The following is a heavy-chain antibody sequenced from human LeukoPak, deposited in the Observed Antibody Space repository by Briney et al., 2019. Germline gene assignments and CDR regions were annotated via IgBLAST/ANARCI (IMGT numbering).Heavy chain of an antibody. Sequence: GGSLRLSCATSGFTLRNYWMSWVRQAPGKGLQWVANIKQDGSQKHYVDSVKGRFTISRDNAKNSLYLQMDSLRAEDTAVYYCAKVIAARPAWGQGTLVTVSS. CDR2: IKQDGSQK. D-gene: IGHD6-6*01. CDR3: AKVIAARPA. J-gene: IGHJ5*02. V-gene: IGHV3-7*05. CDR1: GFTLRNYW.